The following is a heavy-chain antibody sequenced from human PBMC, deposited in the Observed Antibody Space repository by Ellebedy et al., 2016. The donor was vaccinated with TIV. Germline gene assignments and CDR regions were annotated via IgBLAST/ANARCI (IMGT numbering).Heavy chain of an antibody. CDR1: GFTFANYN. CDR2: IGSSGTTI. V-gene: IGHV3-48*04. J-gene: IGHJ4*02. CDR3: ATCTYSSGNY. D-gene: IGHD3-22*01. Sequence: PGGSLRLSCGASGFTFANYNMKWARQAPGKGLEWISFIGSSGTTIFYADSVKGRFTISRDNAKNSMYLQMNSLRAEDTAVYYCATCTYSSGNYWGQGTLVTVSS.